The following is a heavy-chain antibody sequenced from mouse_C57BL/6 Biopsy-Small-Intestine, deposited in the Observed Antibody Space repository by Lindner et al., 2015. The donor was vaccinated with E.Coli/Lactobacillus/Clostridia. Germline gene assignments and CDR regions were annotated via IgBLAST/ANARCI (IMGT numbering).Heavy chain of an antibody. CDR2: IYIGDGYT. D-gene: IGHD3-3*01. V-gene: IGHV1-58*01. Sequence: VQLQESGAELVRPGSSVKMSCKTSGYTFTNYNINWLRQRPGQGLEWIGYIYIGDGYTDYNERFKGKATLTSDTSSSTAYMQLIGLTSEDSAIYLCTRGGTSFDYWGQGTALTVSS. CDR3: TRGGTSFDY. CDR1: GYTFTNYN. J-gene: IGHJ2*01.